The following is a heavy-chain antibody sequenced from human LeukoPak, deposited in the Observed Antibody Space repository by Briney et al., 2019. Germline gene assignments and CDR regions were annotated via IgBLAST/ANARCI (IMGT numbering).Heavy chain of an antibody. J-gene: IGHJ5*02. CDR2: IYPGDSET. CDR3: ARRLAEWQSWFDP. D-gene: IGHD3-3*02. Sequence: GESLKISCKGSGYKFPDYWIAWVRQMPGRGLECMGIIYPGDSETTYNPSFQGHVAISADKSTNTAYLQWNSLKASDSGMYYCARRLAEWQSWFDPWGQGTPVTVSS. V-gene: IGHV5-51*01. CDR1: GYKFPDYW.